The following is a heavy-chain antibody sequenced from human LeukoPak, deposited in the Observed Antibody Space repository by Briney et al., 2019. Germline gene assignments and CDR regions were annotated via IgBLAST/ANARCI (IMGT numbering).Heavy chain of an antibody. CDR2: ISSSSSYI. J-gene: IGHJ4*02. CDR1: GFTFSSYG. CDR3: ASGSSGWYDY. D-gene: IGHD6-19*01. Sequence: GGSLRLSCAASGFTFSSYGMNWVRQAPGKGLEWVSSISSSSSYIYYADSVKGRFTISRDNAKNSLYLQMNSLRAEDTAVYYCASGSSGWYDYWGQGTLVTVSS. V-gene: IGHV3-21*01.